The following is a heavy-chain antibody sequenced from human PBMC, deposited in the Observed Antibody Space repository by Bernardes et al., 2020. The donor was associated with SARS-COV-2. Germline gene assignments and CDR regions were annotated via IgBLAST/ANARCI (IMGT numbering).Heavy chain of an antibody. J-gene: IGHJ4*02. CDR2: VNPDGRTT. CDR3: ARAGWYRFDY. D-gene: IGHD6-19*01. CDR1: GFTFSTFW. Sequence: GSLRLSCTGSGFTFSTFWMHWGRQAPGAGLVWVSRVNPDGRTTDYADSVRGRFTISRDNAENTVYLQMNSLRVDDTAIYYCARAGWYRFDYWGQGTLVTVSS. V-gene: IGHV3-74*01.